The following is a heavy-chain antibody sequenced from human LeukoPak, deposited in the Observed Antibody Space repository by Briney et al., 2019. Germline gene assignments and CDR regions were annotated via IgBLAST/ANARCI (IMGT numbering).Heavy chain of an antibody. D-gene: IGHD2/OR15-2a*01. CDR1: GFIFMNAW. J-gene: IGHJ4*02. Sequence: PGGSLRLSCAASGFIFMNAWMIWVRQAPGKGLEWVGRIKSNADGGTPDYAAPARGRFTISRDYSKNTLYLQMNSLKTEDTAVYYCTTFYHEYSPYWGRGTLVTVSS. V-gene: IGHV3-15*01. CDR3: TTFYHEYSPY. CDR2: IKSNADGGTP.